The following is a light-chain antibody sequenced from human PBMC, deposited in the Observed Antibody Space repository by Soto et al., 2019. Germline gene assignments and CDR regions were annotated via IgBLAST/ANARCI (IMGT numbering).Light chain of an antibody. CDR2: DVS. CDR1: QISSTW. J-gene: IGKJ2*01. V-gene: IGKV1-5*01. Sequence: DIQMTQSPSTLSASVGDRVTNTCRASQISSTWLAWYQQRPGKAPKLLIHDVSSLQSGVPSRFSGSGSGTEFTPTISSLQPDDFATYYCQQHNSFGQGTKVDI. CDR3: QQHNS.